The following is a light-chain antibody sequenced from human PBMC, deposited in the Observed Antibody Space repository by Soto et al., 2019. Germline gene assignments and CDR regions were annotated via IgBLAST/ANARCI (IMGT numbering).Light chain of an antibody. V-gene: IGKV3-15*01. Sequence: EVVLTQSPVTLSLSPGERATLSCRASQSFRGLLAWYQQKPGQAPRLLIYGASTRATGIPARFSGSGSGTEFTLTISSLQSEDFAVYYCQQYNNWPRTFGQGTKVEIK. J-gene: IGKJ1*01. CDR1: QSFRGL. CDR3: QQYNNWPRT. CDR2: GAS.